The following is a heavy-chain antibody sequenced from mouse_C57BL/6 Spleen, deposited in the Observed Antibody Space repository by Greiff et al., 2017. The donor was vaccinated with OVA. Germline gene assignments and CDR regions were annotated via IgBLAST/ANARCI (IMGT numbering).Heavy chain of an antibody. CDR1: GFTFSSYA. D-gene: IGHD2-5*01. CDR3: ASPYSNYGGFAY. J-gene: IGHJ3*01. CDR2: ISDGGSYT. V-gene: IGHV5-4*01. Sequence: EVQGVESGGGLVKPGGSLKLSCAASGFTFSSYAMSWVRQTPEKRLEWVATISDGGSYTYYPDNVKGRFTISRANAKNNLYLQMSHLKSEDTAMYYCASPYSNYGGFAYWGQGTLVTVSA.